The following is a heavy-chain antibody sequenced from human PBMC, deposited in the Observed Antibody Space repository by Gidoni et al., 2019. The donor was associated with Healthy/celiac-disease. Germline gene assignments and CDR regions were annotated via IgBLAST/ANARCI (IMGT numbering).Heavy chain of an antibody. V-gene: IGHV4-31*03. CDR1: GGSISRGGYY. J-gene: IGHJ5*02. CDR2: IYYSGST. D-gene: IGHD3-10*01. Sequence: KPSQTLSLTCPVPGGSISRGGYYWSWIRQHPGKGLEWLGYIYYSGSTYYNPSLKSRVTISVDTSKNQFSLKLSSVTAADTAVYYCARDALVTGGGWFDPWGQGTLVTVSS. CDR3: ARDALVTGGGWFDP.